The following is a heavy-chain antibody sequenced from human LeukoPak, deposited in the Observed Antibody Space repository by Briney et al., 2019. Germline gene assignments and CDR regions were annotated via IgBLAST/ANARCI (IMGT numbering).Heavy chain of an antibody. D-gene: IGHD2-2*02. CDR2: ISSSSSYI. Sequence: GGSLRLSCAVSGFTFSSYSMNWVRQAPGKGLEWVSSISSSSSYIYYADSVKGRFTISRDNAKNSLYLQMNSLRAEDTAVYYCARDMDCSSTICYKYYYYYMDVSGKGTTVTVSS. CDR1: GFTFSSYS. CDR3: ARDMDCSSTICYKYYYYYMDV. V-gene: IGHV3-21*01. J-gene: IGHJ6*03.